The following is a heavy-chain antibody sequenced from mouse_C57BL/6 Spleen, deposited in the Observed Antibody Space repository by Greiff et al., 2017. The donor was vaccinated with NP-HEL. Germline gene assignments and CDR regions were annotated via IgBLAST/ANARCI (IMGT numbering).Heavy chain of an antibody. CDR1: GYTFTSYW. CDR2: IDPSDSYT. Sequence: QVQLQQPGAELVRPGTSVKLSCKASGYTFTSYWMHWVKQRPGQGLEWIGVIDPSDSYTNYNQKFKGKATLTVDTSSSTAYMQLSSLTSEDSAVYYCASGDYGSTSYAMDYWGQGTSVTVSS. J-gene: IGHJ4*01. V-gene: IGHV1-59*01. D-gene: IGHD1-1*01. CDR3: ASGDYGSTSYAMDY.